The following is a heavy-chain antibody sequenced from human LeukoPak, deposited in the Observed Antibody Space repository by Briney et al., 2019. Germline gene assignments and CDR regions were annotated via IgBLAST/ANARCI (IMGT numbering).Heavy chain of an antibody. V-gene: IGHV4-59*08. CDR2: IYYSGST. Sequence: SETLSLTCTVSGGSISSYYWSWIRQPPGKGLEWIGYIYYSGSTNYNPSLKSRVTISVDTSKNQFSLKLSSVTAADTAVYYCVRGQMTTVTPGLDYWGQGTLVTVSS. J-gene: IGHJ4*02. CDR1: GGSISSYY. D-gene: IGHD4-17*01. CDR3: VRGQMTTVTPGLDY.